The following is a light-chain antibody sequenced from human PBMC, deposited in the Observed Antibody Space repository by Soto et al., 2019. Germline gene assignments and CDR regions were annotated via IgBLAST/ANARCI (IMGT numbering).Light chain of an antibody. CDR2: KAS. CDR1: QSISSK. Sequence: DIQMTQSPSTLSASVGDRVTITCRASQSISSKLAWYQQKPGKAPKLLIYKASSLESGVPSRFSGSGSGTEFTLTISSLQPDDFATYYYQQYNSYPVTFGQGTKLEIK. J-gene: IGKJ2*01. CDR3: QQYNSYPVT. V-gene: IGKV1-5*03.